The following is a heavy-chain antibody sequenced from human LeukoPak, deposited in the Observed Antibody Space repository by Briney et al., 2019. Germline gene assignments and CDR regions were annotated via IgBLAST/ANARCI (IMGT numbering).Heavy chain of an antibody. CDR1: GGSISSSSYY. V-gene: IGHV4-39*07. J-gene: IGHJ3*02. CDR2: IYYSGST. D-gene: IGHD3-10*01. CDR3: ARGYGYAFDI. Sequence: SETLSLTCTVSGGSISSSSYYWGWIRRPPGKGLEWIGSIYYSGSTYYNPSLKSRVTISVDTSKNQFSLKLSSVTAADTAVYYCARGYGYAFDIWGQGTMVTVSS.